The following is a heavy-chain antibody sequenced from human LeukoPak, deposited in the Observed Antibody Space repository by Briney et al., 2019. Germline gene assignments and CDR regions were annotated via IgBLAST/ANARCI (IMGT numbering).Heavy chain of an antibody. J-gene: IGHJ4*02. CDR2: IWYDGSNK. CDR3: ARGGGSYYDILTGYYFDY. Sequence: GGSLRLSCAASGFTFSSYGMHWVRQAPGKGLEWVAVIWYDGSNKYYADSVKGRFTISRDNSKNTLYLQMNSLRAEDTAVYYCARGGGSYYDILTGYYFDYWGQGTLVTVYS. D-gene: IGHD3-9*01. CDR1: GFTFSSYG. V-gene: IGHV3-33*01.